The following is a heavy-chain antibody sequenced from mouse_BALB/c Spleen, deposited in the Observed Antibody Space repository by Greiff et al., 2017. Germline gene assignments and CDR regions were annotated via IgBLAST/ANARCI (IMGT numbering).Heavy chain of an antibody. CDR1: GFTFTDYY. Sequence: EVKLVESGGGLVQPGGSLRLSCATSGFTFTDYYMSWVRQPPGKALEWLGFIRNKANGYTTEYSASVKGRFTISRDNSQSILYLQMNTLRAEDSATYYCARLYDYYFDYWGQGTTLTVSA. J-gene: IGHJ2*01. CDR3: ARLYDYYFDY. V-gene: IGHV7-3*02. CDR2: IRNKANGYTT. D-gene: IGHD2-3*01.